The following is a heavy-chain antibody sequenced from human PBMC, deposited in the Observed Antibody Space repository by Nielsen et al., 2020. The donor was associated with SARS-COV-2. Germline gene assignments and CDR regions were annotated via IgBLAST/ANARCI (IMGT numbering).Heavy chain of an antibody. CDR2: NDWDDDK. D-gene: IGHD4-23*01. V-gene: IGHV2-70*11. Sequence: SGPTLVKPTQTITLTCPFSGFSLSTSGMCVSWIRQPQGKALEWLARNDWDDDKYYSTSLKTRLTISKDTSKNQVVLTMTNMDPVDTDTYYCARTYYGGNSAFFDYWGQGTLVTVSS. CDR1: GFSLSTSGMC. CDR3: ARTYYGGNSAFFDY. J-gene: IGHJ4*02.